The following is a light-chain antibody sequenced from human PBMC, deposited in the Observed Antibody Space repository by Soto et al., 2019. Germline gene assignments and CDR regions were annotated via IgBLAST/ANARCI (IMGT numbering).Light chain of an antibody. Sequence: DIQMTQSPSSLSASVGDRVTITCRASQGIRNDLVCYQQKPGKAPKHLIYAASSLQSGVPSRFSGSGSGTEFTLTISSLQPEDFATYYCLQHNSYPQTFGQGSKVDIK. CDR2: AAS. CDR1: QGIRND. J-gene: IGKJ1*01. CDR3: LQHNSYPQT. V-gene: IGKV1-17*01.